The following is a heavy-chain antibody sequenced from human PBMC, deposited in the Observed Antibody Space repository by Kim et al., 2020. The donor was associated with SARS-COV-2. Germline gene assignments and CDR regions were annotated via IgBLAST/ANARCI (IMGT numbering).Heavy chain of an antibody. Sequence: SETLSLTCAVSGGSLSGYYWTWIRRSPGKGLEWIGEVRHGASTKYNPSLETRVTVSVDRSKNQFSLRLSSVTAADTAVYYCARINSGSLFRNYYFYVDVWGEGTTVTVSS. V-gene: IGHV4-34*01. CDR2: VRHGAST. J-gene: IGHJ6*03. D-gene: IGHD3-10*01. CDR1: GGSLSGYY. CDR3: ARINSGSLFRNYYFYVDV.